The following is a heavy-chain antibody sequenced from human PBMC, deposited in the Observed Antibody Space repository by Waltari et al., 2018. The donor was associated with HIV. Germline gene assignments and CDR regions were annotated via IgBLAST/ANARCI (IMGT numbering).Heavy chain of an antibody. V-gene: IGHV4-59*01. J-gene: IGHJ2*01. D-gene: IGHD4-17*01. CDR3: ARGTYGDYVYWYFNL. CDR2: IYYSGST. CDR1: GGSISNYY. Sequence: QVLLQESGPGLVKPSETLSLTCTVSGGSISNYYLNLIRQPPGKGLEWIGYIYYSGSTKYNPSLKSRVTISVDTSKNQFSLKLSSVTAADTAVYYCARGTYGDYVYWYFNLWGRGTLVTVSS.